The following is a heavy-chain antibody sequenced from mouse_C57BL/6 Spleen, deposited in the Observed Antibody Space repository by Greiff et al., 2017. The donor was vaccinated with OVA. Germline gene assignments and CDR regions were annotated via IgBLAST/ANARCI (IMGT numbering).Heavy chain of an antibody. CDR2: ISYDGSN. CDR1: GYSITSGYY. CDR3: ARDGLRAMDY. V-gene: IGHV3-6*01. Sequence: VQLQQSGPGLVKPSQSLSLTCSVTGYSITSGYYWNWIRQFPGNKLEWMGYISYDGSNNYNPSLKNRISITRDTSKNQFFLKLNSVTTEDTATYYCARDGLRAMDYWGQGTSVTVSS. J-gene: IGHJ4*01. D-gene: IGHD1-3*01.